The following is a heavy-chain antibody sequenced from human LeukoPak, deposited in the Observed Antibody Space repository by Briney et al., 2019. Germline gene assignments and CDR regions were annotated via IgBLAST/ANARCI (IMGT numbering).Heavy chain of an antibody. CDR2: ICGHGISI. Sequence: TGGSLRLSCEASGFTFSNYAMSWVRQAPGKGLEWVSGICGHGISIYYADSVKGRFTISRDNSKNTLYLQMNSLRAEDTAVYYCVRLDPWSGYPFDYWGQGTLVTVSS. CDR3: VRLDPWSGYPFDY. CDR1: GFTFSNYA. D-gene: IGHD3-3*01. V-gene: IGHV3-23*01. J-gene: IGHJ4*02.